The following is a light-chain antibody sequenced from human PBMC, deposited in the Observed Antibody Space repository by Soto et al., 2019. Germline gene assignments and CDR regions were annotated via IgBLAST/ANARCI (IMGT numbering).Light chain of an antibody. CDR2: DAS. J-gene: IGKJ2*01. V-gene: IGKV3-11*01. CDR1: QSVSSY. CDR3: HQYGNGAYT. Sequence: EIVLTQSPGTLSLSPGERATLSCRASQSVSSYLAWYQQKPGQAPRLLIYDASNRATGVPARFSGRGSGTDFTLTISRLAPEDFAVYYCHQYGNGAYTFGQGTKVDIK.